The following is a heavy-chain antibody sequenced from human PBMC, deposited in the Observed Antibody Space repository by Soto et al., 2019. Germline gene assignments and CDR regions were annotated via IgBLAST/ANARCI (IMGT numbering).Heavy chain of an antibody. CDR1: GFTFSSYA. V-gene: IGHV3-30*01. CDR2: ISYDGSNK. Sequence: GGSLRLSCAASGFTFSSYAMYWVRQAPGKGLEWVTVISYDGSNKYYADSVKGRFTISRDNSKNTLYLQMNSLRAEDTAVYYCARLDTLYYDILTGHKASDAFDIWGQGTMVTVSS. CDR3: ARLDTLYYDILTGHKASDAFDI. D-gene: IGHD3-9*01. J-gene: IGHJ3*02.